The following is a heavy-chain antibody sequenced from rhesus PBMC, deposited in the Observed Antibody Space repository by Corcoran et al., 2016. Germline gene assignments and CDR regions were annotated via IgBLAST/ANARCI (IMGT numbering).Heavy chain of an antibody. D-gene: IGHD6-25*01. J-gene: IGHJ4*01. CDR1: GCTFISYY. CDR2: INAGGGST. V-gene: IGHV3S25*01. Sequence: EVQLVESGGGLVQPGGSLRLSCAASGCTFISYYMYWVRQAPGKGLVGISAINAGGGSTYYADSVKGRFTISRDNSKNTLSLQMNSLRAEDTAVYYCAKARIAAALDYWGQGVLVTVSS. CDR3: AKARIAAALDY.